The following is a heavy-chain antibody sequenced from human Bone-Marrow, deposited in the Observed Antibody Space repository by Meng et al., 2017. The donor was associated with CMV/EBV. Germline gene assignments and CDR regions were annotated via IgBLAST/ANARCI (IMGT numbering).Heavy chain of an antibody. CDR3: ARVRLRSSTCYEAFDM. CDR1: RFTFSSYA. V-gene: IGHV3-7*01. Sequence: GGSLRLSCAASRFTFSSYAMHWVRQAPGKGLEWVANIKQDGSAKYYVDSMKGRFTISRDNAKNSLYLQMNTLRAEDTAVYHCARVRLRSSTCYEAFDMWGQGTMVTVSS. J-gene: IGHJ3*02. CDR2: IKQDGSAK. D-gene: IGHD2-2*01.